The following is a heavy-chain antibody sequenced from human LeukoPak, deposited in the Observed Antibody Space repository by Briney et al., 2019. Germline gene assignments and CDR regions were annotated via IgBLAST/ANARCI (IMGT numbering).Heavy chain of an antibody. J-gene: IGHJ4*02. D-gene: IGHD2-2*01. CDR1: VDSISSYY. V-gene: IGHV4-59*01. CDR3: AKAGGVYCSSTSCYVS. Sequence: SETLSLTCTVSVDSISSYYWSWIRQPPGKGLEWIGYIYYIGSTNYNPSLKSRVTISVDTSKKQFSLKLSSVTAADTAVYYCAKAGGVYCSSTSCYVSWGQGTLVTVSS. CDR2: IYYIGST.